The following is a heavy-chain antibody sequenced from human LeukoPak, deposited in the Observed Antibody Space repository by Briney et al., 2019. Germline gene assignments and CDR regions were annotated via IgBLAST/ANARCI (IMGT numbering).Heavy chain of an antibody. CDR3: ARGSYRSYGSVFDY. V-gene: IGHV4-61*01. CDR1: GGSISSSFHY. CDR2: IYYSGSS. Sequence: SETLSLTCSVSGGSISSSFHYWSWIRQSPGKGLEWIGYIYYSGSSTYNPSLKSRVTISVDTSKTHFSLKLSSVTAADTAVYYCARGSYRSYGSVFDYWGQGTLVTVSS. J-gene: IGHJ4*02. D-gene: IGHD5-18*01.